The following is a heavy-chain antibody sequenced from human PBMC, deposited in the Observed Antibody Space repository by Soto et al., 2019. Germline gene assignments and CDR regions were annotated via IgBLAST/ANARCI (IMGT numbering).Heavy chain of an antibody. D-gene: IGHD3-16*01. CDR3: AREGWGNHNWFDP. J-gene: IGHJ5*02. CDR1: GGSISSGGYY. V-gene: IGHV4-31*03. CDR2: IYYSGST. Sequence: QVQLQESGPGLVKPSQTLSLTCTVSGGSISSGGYYWSWIRQHPGKGLEWIGYIYYSGSTYYNPSLKSRVTISVDTSKNQCSLKLSSVTAADPAVYYCAREGWGNHNWFDPWGQGTLVTVSS.